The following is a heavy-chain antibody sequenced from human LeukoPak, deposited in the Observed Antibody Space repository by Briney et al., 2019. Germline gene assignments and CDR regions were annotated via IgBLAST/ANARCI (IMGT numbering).Heavy chain of an antibody. J-gene: IGHJ4*02. Sequence: SETLSLTCTVSGGSISSGSYYWSWIRQPTGKGLEWIGRIYTSGSTNYNPSLKSRVTISVDRSKNQFSLKLSSVTAADTAVYYCARGWGNVDTAMVPGYWGQGTLVTVSS. CDR1: GGSISSGSYY. V-gene: IGHV4-61*02. CDR2: IYTSGST. D-gene: IGHD5-18*01. CDR3: ARGWGNVDTAMVPGY.